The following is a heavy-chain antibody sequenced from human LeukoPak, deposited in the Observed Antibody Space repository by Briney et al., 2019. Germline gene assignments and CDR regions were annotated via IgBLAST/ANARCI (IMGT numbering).Heavy chain of an antibody. V-gene: IGHV4-61*02. CDR3: AGQGYDFWSGYRYYFDY. Sequence: KPSETLSLTCTVSGGSISSGSYYWSWIRQPAGKGLEWIGRIYTSGSTNYNPSLKSRVTISVDTSKNQFSLKLSSVTAADTAVYYCAGQGYDFWSGYRYYFDYWGQGTLVTVSS. CDR1: GGSISSGSYY. J-gene: IGHJ4*02. D-gene: IGHD3-3*01. CDR2: IYTSGST.